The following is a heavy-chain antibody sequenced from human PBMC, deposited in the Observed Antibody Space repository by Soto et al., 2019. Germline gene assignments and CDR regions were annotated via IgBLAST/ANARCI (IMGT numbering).Heavy chain of an antibody. CDR1: SGSFSGYY. CDR3: ARGYESSRRYLPHLDY. V-gene: IGHV4-34*01. D-gene: IGHD3-22*01. Sequence: QVQLQQWGAGLLKPSETLSLRCVVNSGSFSGYYWTWIRQTPGKGLEWIGEISHSGSTNYNPSLMSRVTMSADTSKKQFSLRLSSVTAADTALSFCARGYESSRRYLPHLDYWGQGTLVTVSS. CDR2: ISHSGST. J-gene: IGHJ4*02.